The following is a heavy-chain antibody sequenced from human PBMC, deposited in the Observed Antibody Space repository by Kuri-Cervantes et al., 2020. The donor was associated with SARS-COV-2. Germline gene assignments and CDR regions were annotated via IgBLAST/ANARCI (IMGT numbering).Heavy chain of an antibody. Sequence: LSLTCAASGFTFSNAWMNWVRQAPGKGLEWVGRIKSETDGGTTDYAAPVKGRFTISRDDSKNTLYLQMNSLKPEDTAMYYCARQDCSGGSCYFDYWGQGTLVTVSS. CDR1: GFTFSNAW. CDR3: ARQDCSGGSCYFDY. J-gene: IGHJ4*02. V-gene: IGHV3-15*07. D-gene: IGHD2-15*01. CDR2: IKSETDGGTT.